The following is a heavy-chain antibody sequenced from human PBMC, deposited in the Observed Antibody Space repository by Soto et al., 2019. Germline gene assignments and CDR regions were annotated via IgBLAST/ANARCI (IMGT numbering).Heavy chain of an antibody. J-gene: IGHJ3*02. CDR1: GFTFSRYS. CDR2: ISSTTNYI. Sequence: GGSLRLSCAASGFTFSRYSMNWVRQAPGKGLEWVSSISSTTNYIYYADSMKGRFTVSRDNAKNSVYLQMNSLRAEDTAVYYCAREEGLNYYDITPDAFDIWGQGTMVTVSS. CDR3: AREEGLNYYDITPDAFDI. D-gene: IGHD3-22*01. V-gene: IGHV3-21*01.